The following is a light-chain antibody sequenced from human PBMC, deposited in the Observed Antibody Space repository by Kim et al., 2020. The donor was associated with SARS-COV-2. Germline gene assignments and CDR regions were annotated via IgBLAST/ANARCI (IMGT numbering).Light chain of an antibody. V-gene: IGLV2-23*02. J-gene: IGLJ1*01. Sequence: GQAISIASTRTRSDVGSYSLVSWYQQHPGKAPKLMIYEVSKRPSGVSNRFSGSKSGNTASLTISGLQAEDEADYYCCSYAGSSTYVFGTGTKVTVL. CDR3: CSYAGSSTYV. CDR2: EVS. CDR1: RSDVGSYSL.